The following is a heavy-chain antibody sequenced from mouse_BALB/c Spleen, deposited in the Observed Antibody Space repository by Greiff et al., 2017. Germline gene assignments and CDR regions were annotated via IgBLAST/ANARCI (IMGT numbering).Heavy chain of an antibody. CDR1: GYSFTGYF. D-gene: IGHD1-1*01. CDR2: INPYNGDT. V-gene: IGHV1-37*01. Sequence: EVKLMESGPELVKPGASVKISCKASGYSFTGYFMNWVKQSHGKSLEWIGRINPYNGDTFYNQKFKGKATLTVDKSSSTAHMELLSLTSEDSAVYYCGPSYYYGSGYYAMDYWGQGTSVTVSS. J-gene: IGHJ4*01. CDR3: GPSYYYGSGYYAMDY.